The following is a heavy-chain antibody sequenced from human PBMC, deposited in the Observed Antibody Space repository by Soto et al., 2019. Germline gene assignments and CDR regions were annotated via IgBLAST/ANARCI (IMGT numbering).Heavy chain of an antibody. CDR2: ISAYNGNT. CDR3: ARAPYYYGGSGYYYYYYCMDD. Sequence: QVQLVQSGAEVKKPGASVKVSCKASGYTFTSYGISWVRQAPGQGLEWMGWISAYNGNTNYAQKLQGRVTMTTDTSTSTDYMELRSLRSDDTAGYYCARAPYYYGGSGYYYYYYCMDDWGQGTTVTVSS. CDR1: GYTFTSYG. J-gene: IGHJ6*02. V-gene: IGHV1-18*04. D-gene: IGHD3-22*01.